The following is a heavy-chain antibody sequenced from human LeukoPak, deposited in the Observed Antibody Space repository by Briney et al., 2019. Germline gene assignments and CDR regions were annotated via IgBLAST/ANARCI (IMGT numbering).Heavy chain of an antibody. Sequence: PSETLSLTCTVSGGSISSYYWSWIRQPPGKGLEWIGHIYYSGSTNYNPSLKSRVTISVDTSKNQFSLKPSSVTAADTAVYYCARVRDFWSGYYGDDAFDIWGQGTMVTVSS. D-gene: IGHD3-3*01. CDR1: GGSISSYY. CDR3: ARVRDFWSGYYGDDAFDI. CDR2: IYYSGST. J-gene: IGHJ3*02. V-gene: IGHV4-59*01.